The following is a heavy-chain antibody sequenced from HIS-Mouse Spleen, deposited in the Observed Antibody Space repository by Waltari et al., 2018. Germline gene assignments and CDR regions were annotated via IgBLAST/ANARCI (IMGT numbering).Heavy chain of an antibody. CDR3: AREIPYSSSWYDWYFDL. CDR2: IYYSGST. D-gene: IGHD6-13*01. Sequence: QLQLQESGPGLVKPSETLSLTCTVSGGSISSSSYYWGWIRQPPGKGLEWIGSIYYSGSTDDNPSLKRRVTISVDTSKNQFSLKLSSVTAADTAVYYCAREIPYSSSWYDWYFDLWGRGTLVTFSS. J-gene: IGHJ2*01. V-gene: IGHV4-39*07. CDR1: GGSISSSSYY.